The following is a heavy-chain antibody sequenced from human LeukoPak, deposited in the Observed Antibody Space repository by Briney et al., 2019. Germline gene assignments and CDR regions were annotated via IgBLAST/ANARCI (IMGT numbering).Heavy chain of an antibody. V-gene: IGHV3-53*05. CDR3: AKDRDSGSSWPYFDY. Sequence: PGGSLRLSCAASGFTVSSNYMSWVRQAPGKGLEWVSVIYSGGSTYYADSVKGRFTISRDNSKNTLYLQMNSLRAEDTAVYYCAKDRDSGSSWPYFDYWGQGTLVTVSS. CDR1: GFTVSSNY. D-gene: IGHD6-13*01. J-gene: IGHJ4*02. CDR2: IYSGGST.